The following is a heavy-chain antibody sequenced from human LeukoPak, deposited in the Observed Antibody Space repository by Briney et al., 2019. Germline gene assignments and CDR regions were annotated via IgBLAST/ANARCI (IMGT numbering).Heavy chain of an antibody. Sequence: ASVKVSCKPSGYTFTGYYMHWVRQAPGQGLQWMGWIDPNSGGTHYAQKFQDRVTMTRDTSISTAYMELSRLRSDDTAVYYCAREELTSGSYSEALDYWGQGTLVTVSS. V-gene: IGHV1-2*02. CDR3: AREELTSGSYSEALDY. J-gene: IGHJ4*02. CDR2: IDPNSGGT. CDR1: GYTFTGYY. D-gene: IGHD1-26*01.